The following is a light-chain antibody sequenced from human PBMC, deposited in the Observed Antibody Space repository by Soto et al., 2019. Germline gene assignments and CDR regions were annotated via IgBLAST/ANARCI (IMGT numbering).Light chain of an antibody. V-gene: IGKV1-5*03. Sequence: DIQMTQSPSTLSASVGDRVTITCRASQSISSWLAWYQQKPGKAPKLLIYKASSLESGVPSRFSGSGSGTEFTXTXXXLQXXXXXXXXXXXXNXYXTFGQGTKVEIK. J-gene: IGKJ1*01. CDR1: QSISSW. CDR3: XXXNXYXT. CDR2: KAS.